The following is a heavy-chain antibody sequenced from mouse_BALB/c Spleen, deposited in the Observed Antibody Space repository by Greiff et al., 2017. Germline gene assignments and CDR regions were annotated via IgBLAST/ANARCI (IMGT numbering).Heavy chain of an antibody. V-gene: IGHV1-9*01. D-gene: IGHD1-1*01. CDR2: ILPGSGST. J-gene: IGHJ2*01. CDR3: ARKGIYYYGSKDY. CDR1: GYTFSSYW. Sequence: VKLMESGAELMKPGASVKISCKATGYTFSSYWIEWVKQRPGHGLEWIGEILPGSGSTNYNEKFKGKATFTADTSSNTAYMQLSSLTSEDSAVYYCARKGIYYYGSKDYWGQGTTLTVSS.